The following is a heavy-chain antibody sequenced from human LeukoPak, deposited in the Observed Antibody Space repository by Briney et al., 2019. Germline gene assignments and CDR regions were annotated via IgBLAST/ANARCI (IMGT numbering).Heavy chain of an antibody. CDR2: INPNSGGT. CDR1: GYTFTGYY. D-gene: IGHD3-3*01. V-gene: IGHV1-2*06. CDR3: ARGHRNVGLRFLEWLPGDY. J-gene: IGHJ4*02. Sequence: GASVKVSCKAAGYTFTGYYMFWVRQAPGQGLEWMGRINPNSGGTNYAQKFQGRVTMTRDTSISTAYMELSRLRSDDTAVYYCARGHRNVGLRFLEWLPGDYWGQGTLVTVSS.